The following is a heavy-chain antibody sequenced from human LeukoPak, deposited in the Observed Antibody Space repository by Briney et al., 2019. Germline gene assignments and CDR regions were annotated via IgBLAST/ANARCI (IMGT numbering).Heavy chain of an antibody. CDR1: GGSFSGYY. V-gene: IGHV4-34*01. Sequence: SETLSLTCAVYGGSFSGYYWSWIRQPPGKGLEWIGEINHSGSTNYNPSLKSRVTISVDTSKNQFSLKLSSVSAADTAVYYCAREQHWGQGTLVTVSS. CDR2: INHSGST. CDR3: AREQH. J-gene: IGHJ1*01.